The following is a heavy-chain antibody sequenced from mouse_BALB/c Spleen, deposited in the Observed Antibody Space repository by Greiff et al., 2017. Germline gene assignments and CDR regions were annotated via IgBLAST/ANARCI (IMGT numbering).Heavy chain of an antibody. CDR2: IDPENGNT. D-gene: IGHD2-3*01. J-gene: IGHJ2*01. CDR3: ARPYDGYYFDY. CDR1: GYTFTSYW. V-gene: IGHV14-1*02. Sequence: VQLQQSGAELVRPGASVKLSCKASGYTFTSYWINWVKQRPEQGLEWIGWIDPENGNTIYDPKFQGKASITADTSSNTAYLQLSSLTSEDTAVYYCARPYDGYYFDYWGQGTTLTVSS.